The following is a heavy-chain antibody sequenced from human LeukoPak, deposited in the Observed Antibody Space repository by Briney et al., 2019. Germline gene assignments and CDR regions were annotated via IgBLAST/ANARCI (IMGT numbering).Heavy chain of an antibody. V-gene: IGHV1-69*13. CDR3: ARPHGSYSYYYYGMDV. Sequence: ASVKVSCKASGGTFISYAISWVRQAPGQGLEWVGGIPPIFGTANYAQKFQGRVTITADESTSTAYMELSSLRSEDTAVYYCARPHGSYSYYYYGMDVWGQGTTVTVSS. CDR2: IPPIFGTA. CDR1: GGTFISYA. D-gene: IGHD1-26*01. J-gene: IGHJ6*02.